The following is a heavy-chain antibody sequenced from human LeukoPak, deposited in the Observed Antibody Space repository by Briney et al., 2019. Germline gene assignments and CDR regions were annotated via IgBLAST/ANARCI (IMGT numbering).Heavy chain of an antibody. Sequence: PSETLSLTCSVSGASISSHYWSWIRQPPGKGLEWIGYISYGGSTNHTPSLKSRVTMSVDTSKNQFSLKLSSVTAADTAVYYCARLRDLYNIFDYWGQGTLVTVSS. CDR3: ARLRDLYNIFDY. V-gene: IGHV4-59*11. CDR2: ISYGGST. D-gene: IGHD1-1*01. J-gene: IGHJ4*02. CDR1: GASISSHY.